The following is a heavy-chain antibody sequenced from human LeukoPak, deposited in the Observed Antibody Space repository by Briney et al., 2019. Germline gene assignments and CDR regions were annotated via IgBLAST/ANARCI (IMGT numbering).Heavy chain of an antibody. CDR3: ARDLRFLEWLFAGY. D-gene: IGHD3-3*01. Sequence: GGSLRLSCAASGFTFSSYSMNWVRQAPGKGLEWVSYISSSSSTIYYADSVKGRFTISRDNAKNSLYLQMNSLRAEDTAVYYCARDLRFLEWLFAGYWGQGTLVTVSS. CDR1: GFTFSSYS. V-gene: IGHV3-48*04. J-gene: IGHJ4*02. CDR2: ISSSSSTI.